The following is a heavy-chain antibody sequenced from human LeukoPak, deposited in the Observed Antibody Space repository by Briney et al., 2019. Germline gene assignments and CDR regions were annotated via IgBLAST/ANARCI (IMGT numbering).Heavy chain of an antibody. Sequence: ASVKVSCKASGYTFTSYGISWVRQAPRQSLEWMGWINTGIGNTKSSQKFQDRVALTRDTSASTAYMELNSLSSEDTAVYYCARVPLSDSSGHYYPHWGQGTLVTVSS. CDR3: ARVPLSDSSGHYYPH. CDR2: INTGIGNT. CDR1: GYTFTSYG. D-gene: IGHD3-22*01. V-gene: IGHV1-3*04. J-gene: IGHJ1*01.